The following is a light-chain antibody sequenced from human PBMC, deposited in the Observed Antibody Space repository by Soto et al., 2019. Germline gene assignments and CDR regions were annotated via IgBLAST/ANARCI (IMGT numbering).Light chain of an antibody. CDR3: QQYNNWPT. CDR1: QSVSSSN. V-gene: IGKV3-15*01. J-gene: IGKJ1*01. CDR2: GAS. Sequence: IVWTQSPGTLSFSPGERSTLSCRASQSVSSSNLAWYQQKPGQAPRLLIYGASTRATGIPARFSGSGSGTEFTLTISSLQSEDFAVYYCQQYNNWPTFGQGTKVDIK.